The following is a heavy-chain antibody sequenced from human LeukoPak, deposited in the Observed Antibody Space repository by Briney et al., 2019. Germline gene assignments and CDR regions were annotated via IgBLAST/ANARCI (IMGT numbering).Heavy chain of an antibody. J-gene: IGHJ1*01. Sequence: GGSLRLSCSASGFTFSNYGMHWVRQAPGKGLEWVAIIWFDGSYKYYADSVKGRFTISRDNSKNTLYLQMNSLRAEDTAVYYCARGEYYDSSGYSQYFQHWGQGTLVTVSS. D-gene: IGHD3-22*01. V-gene: IGHV3-33*08. CDR3: ARGEYYDSSGYSQYFQH. CDR1: GFTFSNYG. CDR2: IWFDGSYK.